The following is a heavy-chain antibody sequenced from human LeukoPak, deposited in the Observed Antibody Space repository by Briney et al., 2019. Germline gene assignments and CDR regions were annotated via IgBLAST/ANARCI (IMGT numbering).Heavy chain of an antibody. Sequence: GSLRLSCAASGFTFTNYAMAWVRQAPGKGLEWVSAFSSAESFTSYADSVKGRFTISSDNSKNTLYLQMESLRAEDTAVYYCVRRSRSGSGWFDYWGQGNLVIISS. CDR2: FSSAESFT. CDR3: VRRSRSGSGWFDY. J-gene: IGHJ4*02. D-gene: IGHD6-19*01. V-gene: IGHV3-23*01. CDR1: GFTFTNYA.